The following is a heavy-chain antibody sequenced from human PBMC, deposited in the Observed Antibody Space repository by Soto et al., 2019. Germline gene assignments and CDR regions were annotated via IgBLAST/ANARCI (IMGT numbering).Heavy chain of an antibody. D-gene: IGHD4-17*01. J-gene: IGHJ4*02. CDR2: IYYSGST. Sequence: QVQLQESGPGLVKPSETLSLTCTVSGGSISSYYWSWIRQPPGKGLEWIGYIYYSGSTNYNPSLKSRLTISVAPSKNQFSLKLSSVTASDTSVYYCARRYGVYFDYWGQGTLVTVSS. V-gene: IGHV4-59*08. CDR1: GGSISSYY. CDR3: ARRYGVYFDY.